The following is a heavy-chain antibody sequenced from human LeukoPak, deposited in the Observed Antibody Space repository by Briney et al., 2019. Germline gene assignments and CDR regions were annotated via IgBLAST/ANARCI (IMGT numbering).Heavy chain of an antibody. CDR2: INHSGST. CDR1: GGSFSGYY. J-gene: IGHJ5*02. CDR3: ARSPKPGYDNLRFDP. Sequence: SETLSLTCAVYGGSFSGYYWSWIRQPPGKGLEWIGEINHSGSTNYNPSLKSRVTISVDTSKNQFSLKLSSVTAADTAVYYCARSPKPGYDNLRFDPWGQGTLVTVSS. D-gene: IGHD3-22*01. V-gene: IGHV4-34*01.